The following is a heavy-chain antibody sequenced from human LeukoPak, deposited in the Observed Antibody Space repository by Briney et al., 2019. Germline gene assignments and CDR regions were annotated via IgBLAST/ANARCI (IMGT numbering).Heavy chain of an antibody. Sequence: PGGSLRLSCAASGFTFSDYWMHWVRQAPGKGLAWVSRIRGDGNDMNYADSMKGRFTISRDNAKNMVYLQINSLRADDTAVYYCTRDRVLGSGSSDSWGQGTLVTVST. CDR2: IRGDGNDM. CDR3: TRDRVLGSGSSDS. D-gene: IGHD3-10*01. CDR1: GFTFSDYW. J-gene: IGHJ5*01. V-gene: IGHV3-74*01.